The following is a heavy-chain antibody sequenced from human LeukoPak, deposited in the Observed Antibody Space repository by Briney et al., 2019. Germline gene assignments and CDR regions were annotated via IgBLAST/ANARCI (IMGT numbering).Heavy chain of an antibody. CDR3: AELGITMIGGV. J-gene: IGHJ6*04. V-gene: IGHV3-48*03. CDR2: ISSSGSTI. D-gene: IGHD3-10*02. CDR1: GFTFSSYE. Sequence: GGSLRLSCAASGFTFSSYEMNWVRQAPGKGLEWVSYISSSGSTIYYADSVKGRFTISIDNAKNSLYLQMSSLSAEDTAVYYCAELGITMIGGVWGKGTTVTISS.